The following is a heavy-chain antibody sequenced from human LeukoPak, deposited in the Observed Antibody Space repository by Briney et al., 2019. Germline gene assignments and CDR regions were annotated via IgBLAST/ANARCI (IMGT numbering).Heavy chain of an antibody. Sequence: SETLSPTCAVYGGSFSGYYWSWIRQPPGKGLEWIGEINHSGSTNYNPSLKSRVTISVDTSKNQFSLKLSSVTAADTAVYYCAVTYYDFWSGYPNWFDPWGQGTLVTVSS. V-gene: IGHV4-34*01. D-gene: IGHD3-3*01. CDR1: GGSFSGYY. J-gene: IGHJ5*02. CDR2: INHSGST. CDR3: AVTYYDFWSGYPNWFDP.